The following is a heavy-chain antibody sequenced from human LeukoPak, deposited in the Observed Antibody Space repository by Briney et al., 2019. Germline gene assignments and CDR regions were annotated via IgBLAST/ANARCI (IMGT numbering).Heavy chain of an antibody. J-gene: IGHJ5*02. D-gene: IGHD1-26*01. V-gene: IGHV5-51*01. CDR3: ARHGIVGATATIHWLDP. CDR1: GYSFTSYW. CDR2: ICPGDSDT. Sequence: GESLKISCKGSGYSFTSYWIGWVRQMPGKGLEWMGIICPGDSDTRYSPSFQGQVTISADKSISTAYLQWSSLKASGTAMYYCARHGIVGATATIHWLDPWGQGTLVTVSS.